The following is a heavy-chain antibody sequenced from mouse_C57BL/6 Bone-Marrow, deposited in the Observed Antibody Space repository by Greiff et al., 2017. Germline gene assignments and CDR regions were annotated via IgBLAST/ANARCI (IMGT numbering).Heavy chain of an antibody. J-gene: IGHJ4*01. CDR2: ISSGGSYT. Sequence: EVKLVEPGGDLVKPGGSLKLSCAASGFTFSSYGMSWVRQTPDKRLEWVATISSGGSYTYYPDSVKGRFTIARDNAKNTQYMQMSSLKSEDTAMYCGTRRRDCDRAYAMDYWGQGTSVTVSS. D-gene: IGHD3-2*01. CDR3: TRRRDCDRAYAMDY. V-gene: IGHV5-6*02. CDR1: GFTFSSYG.